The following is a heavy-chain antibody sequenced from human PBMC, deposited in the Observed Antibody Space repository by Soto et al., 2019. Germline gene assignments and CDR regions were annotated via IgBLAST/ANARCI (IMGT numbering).Heavy chain of an antibody. V-gene: IGHV3-21*01. Sequence: EVQLVESGGGLVKPGGSLRLSCAASGFTFSSYSMNWVRQAPGKGLEWVSSISSSSSYIYYADSVKGRFTISRDNAKNSLYLHMNSLRAEDTAVYYCAREHRTEGGDDYWGQGTLVTVSS. CDR2: ISSSSSYI. CDR3: AREHRTEGGDDY. D-gene: IGHD4-17*01. J-gene: IGHJ4*02. CDR1: GFTFSSYS.